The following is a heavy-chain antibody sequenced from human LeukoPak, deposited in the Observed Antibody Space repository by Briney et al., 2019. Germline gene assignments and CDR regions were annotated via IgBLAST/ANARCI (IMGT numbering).Heavy chain of an antibody. CDR3: ARDDLGYCNGGSCYSLFDY. D-gene: IGHD2-15*01. CDR1: GYTFTGYG. V-gene: IGHV1-18*03. J-gene: IGHJ4*02. CDR2: ISAYNGNT. Sequence: ASVKVSCKASGYTFTGYGISWVRQAPGQGLEWMGWISAYNGNTNYARKLQDRVTMTTDTSTSTAYMELRSLKSDDMAVYYCARDDLGYCNGGSCYSLFDYWGQGTLVTVSS.